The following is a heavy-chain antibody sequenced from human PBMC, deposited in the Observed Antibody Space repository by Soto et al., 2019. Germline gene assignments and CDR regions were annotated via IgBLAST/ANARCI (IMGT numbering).Heavy chain of an antibody. CDR2: ISYDGSNK. CDR3: ASPSALSSGWYFDY. D-gene: IGHD6-19*01. J-gene: IGHJ4*02. CDR1: GFTFSSYG. V-gene: IGHV3-30*03. Sequence: QVQLVESGGGVVQPGRSLRLSCAASGFTFSSYGMHWVRQAPGKGLEWVAVISYDGSNKYYADSVKGRFTISRDNSKNTLYLQMNSLRAEDTAVYYGASPSALSSGWYFDYWGQGTLVTVSS.